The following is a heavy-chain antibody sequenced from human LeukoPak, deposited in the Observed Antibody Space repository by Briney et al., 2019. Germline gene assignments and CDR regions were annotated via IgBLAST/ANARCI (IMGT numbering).Heavy chain of an antibody. CDR1: GFTFSSYA. Sequence: PGGSLRLSCAASGFTFSSYAMSWVRQAPGKGLEWVSAISGSGGSTYYADSVKGRFTISRDNAKNSLYLQMNSLRAEDTAVYYCARESIVGGDPDYWGQGTLVTVSS. CDR2: ISGSGGST. J-gene: IGHJ4*02. CDR3: ARESIVGGDPDY. D-gene: IGHD1-26*01. V-gene: IGHV3-23*01.